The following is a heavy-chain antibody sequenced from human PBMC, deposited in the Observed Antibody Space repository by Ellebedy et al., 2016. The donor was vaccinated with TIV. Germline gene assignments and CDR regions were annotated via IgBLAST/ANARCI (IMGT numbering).Heavy chain of an antibody. CDR2: IYSGGST. Sequence: GESLKISCTASGFNVSTFFMSWVRQAPGKGLEWVSVIYSGGSTYYADSVKGRFTISRDNAKNTLYVQMNSLRVEDTTVYYCARGPMSSGRYYSGDYWGQGTLVTVSS. D-gene: IGHD3-10*01. CDR3: ARGPMSSGRYYSGDY. CDR1: GFNVSTFF. V-gene: IGHV3-66*01. J-gene: IGHJ4*02.